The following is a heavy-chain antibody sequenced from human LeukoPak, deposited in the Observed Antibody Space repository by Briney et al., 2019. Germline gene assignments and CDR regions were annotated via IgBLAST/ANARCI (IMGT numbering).Heavy chain of an antibody. CDR2: INHSGST. Sequence: PSETLSLTCAVYGGSFSGYYWSWIRQPPGKGLEWIGEINHSGSTNYNPSLKSRVTISVDTSKNQFSLKLSSVTAADTAVYYCARGLGLTRATSSGSYYNPLDYWGQGTLVTVSS. J-gene: IGHJ4*02. CDR3: ARGLGLTRATSSGSYYNPLDY. V-gene: IGHV4-34*01. D-gene: IGHD3-10*01. CDR1: GGSFSGYY.